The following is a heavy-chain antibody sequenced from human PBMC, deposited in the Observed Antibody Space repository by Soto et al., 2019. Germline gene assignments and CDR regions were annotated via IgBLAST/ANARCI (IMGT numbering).Heavy chain of an antibody. CDR3: ATQGGILTGYDY. J-gene: IGHJ4*02. V-gene: IGHV4-30-4*01. CDR2: IYYSGST. D-gene: IGHD3-9*01. CDR1: GGSISSGDYY. Sequence: SETLSLTCTVSGGSISSGDYYWSWIRQPPGKGLEWIGYIYYSGSTYYNPSLKSRVTISVDTSKNQFSLKLSSVTAADTAVYYCATQGGILTGYDYWDQGTLVTVSS.